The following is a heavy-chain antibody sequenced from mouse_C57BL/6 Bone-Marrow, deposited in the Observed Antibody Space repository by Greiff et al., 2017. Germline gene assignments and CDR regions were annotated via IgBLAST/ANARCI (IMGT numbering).Heavy chain of an antibody. CDR1: GFTFSNYW. D-gene: IGHD2-3*01. CDR3: TVGWGYFDV. CDR2: IRLKSDNYAT. J-gene: IGHJ1*03. V-gene: IGHV6-3*01. Sequence: EVKVEESGGGLVQPGGSMKLSCVASGFTFSNYWMNWVRQSPEKGLEWVAQIRLKSDNYATHYAESVKGRFTISRDDSKSSVYLQMNNLRAEDTGIYYCTVGWGYFDVWGTGTTVTVSS.